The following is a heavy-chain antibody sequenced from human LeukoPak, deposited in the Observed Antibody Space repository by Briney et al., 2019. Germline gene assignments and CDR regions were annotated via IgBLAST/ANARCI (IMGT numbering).Heavy chain of an antibody. V-gene: IGHV4-59*01. D-gene: IGHD6-19*01. CDR3: ARTDSSGWYVFDY. Sequence: SETLSLTCTVSGGSIRSYYWSWIRQPPGKGLEWIGYIYYSGSTNYNPSLKSRVTISVDTSKNQFSLKLSSVTAADTAVYYCARTDSSGWYVFDYWGQGTLVTVSS. CDR2: IYYSGST. CDR1: GGSIRSYY. J-gene: IGHJ4*02.